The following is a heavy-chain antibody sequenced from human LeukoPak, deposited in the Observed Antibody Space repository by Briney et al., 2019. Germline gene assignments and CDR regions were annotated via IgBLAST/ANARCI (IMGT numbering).Heavy chain of an antibody. CDR1: GGSFSDYH. Sequence: SETLSLTCAVYGGSFSDYHWTWIRQPPGKGLEWIGEINYYGSTNYSPSLKSRVTISVDTSKNQFSLKLSSVTAADTAVYYCARSILLWFGELIYFDYWGQGTLVTVSS. CDR3: ARSILLWFGELIYFDY. D-gene: IGHD3-10*01. CDR2: INYYGST. V-gene: IGHV4-34*01. J-gene: IGHJ4*02.